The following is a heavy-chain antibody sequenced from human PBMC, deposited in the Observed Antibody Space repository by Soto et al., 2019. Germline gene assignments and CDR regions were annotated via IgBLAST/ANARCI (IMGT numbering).Heavy chain of an antibody. Sequence: QVQLVQSGAEVKKPGASVKVSCKASGYSFTRHDINWVRQAPGQGLAWMGWINPSSGNTGYAQRFLGRLTMTTDTSPSTADRELSGLQSEDTAIYFCASDDILFSGVSVFYGMDVWGQGSTVNVPS. V-gene: IGHV1-8*01. D-gene: IGHD3-3*01. CDR3: ASDDILFSGVSVFYGMDV. CDR2: INPSSGNT. CDR1: GYSFTRHD. J-gene: IGHJ6*02.